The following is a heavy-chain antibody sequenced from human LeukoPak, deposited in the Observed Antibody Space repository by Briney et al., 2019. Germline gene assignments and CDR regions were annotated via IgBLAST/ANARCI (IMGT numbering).Heavy chain of an antibody. Sequence: GGSLRLSCAASGFVFSSYSMTWVRQAPGKGLEWGSTVTRSGSSAYYADSVKGRFTNTRDNSKNMLSLQMSSLRAEDTAVYYCAKTMGAIDHDYWGQGTLVTVSS. D-gene: IGHD1-26*01. CDR3: AKTMGAIDHDY. CDR1: GFVFSSYS. CDR2: VTRSGSSA. V-gene: IGHV3-23*01. J-gene: IGHJ4*02.